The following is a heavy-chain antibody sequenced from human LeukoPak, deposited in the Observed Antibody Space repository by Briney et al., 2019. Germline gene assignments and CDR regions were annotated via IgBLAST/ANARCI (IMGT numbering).Heavy chain of an antibody. D-gene: IGHD1-7*01. V-gene: IGHV1-46*01. J-gene: IGHJ4*02. Sequence: GASVKVSCKSSGYIFTSYYMHWVRQAPGQGLEWMGIINPSGGSTSYAQKFQGRVTMTRDTSTSTVYMELSSLRSEDTAVYYCARSPQSVELPDYWGQGTLVTVSS. CDR3: ARSPQSVELPDY. CDR1: GYIFTSYY. CDR2: INPSGGST.